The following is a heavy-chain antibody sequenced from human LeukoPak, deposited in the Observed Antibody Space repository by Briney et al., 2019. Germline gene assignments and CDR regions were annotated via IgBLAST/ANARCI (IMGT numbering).Heavy chain of an antibody. D-gene: IGHD5-18*01. J-gene: IGHJ4*02. CDR1: GGTLSSYA. CDR3: ARVPGYSYDPPFDY. CDR2: IIPIFGTA. V-gene: IGHV1-69*13. Sequence: ASVKVSCKASGGTLSSYAISWVRQAPGQGLEWMGGIIPIFGTANYAQKFQGRVTITADESTSTAYMELSSLRSEDTAVYYCARVPGYSYDPPFDYWGQGTLATVSS.